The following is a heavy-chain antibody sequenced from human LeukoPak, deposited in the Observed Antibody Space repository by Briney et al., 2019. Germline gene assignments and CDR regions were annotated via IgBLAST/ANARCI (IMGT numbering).Heavy chain of an antibody. D-gene: IGHD6-19*01. CDR3: AREGEQQWLIRRGYYGMDV. J-gene: IGHJ6*02. CDR1: GGSISSYY. CDR2: IYTSGST. V-gene: IGHV4-4*07. Sequence: SETLSLTCTVSGGSISSYYWSWIRQPAGKGLEWIGRIYTSGSTNYNPSLKSRVTMSVDTSKNQFSLKLSSVTAADTAVYYCAREGEQQWLIRRGYYGMDVWGQGTTVTVSS.